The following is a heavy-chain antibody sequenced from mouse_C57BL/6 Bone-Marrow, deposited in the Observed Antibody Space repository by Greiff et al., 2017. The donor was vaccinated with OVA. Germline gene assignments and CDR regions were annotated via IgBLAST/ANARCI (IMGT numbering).Heavy chain of an antibody. CDR1: GYTFTEYT. D-gene: IGHD1-1*01. J-gene: IGHJ2*01. CDR3: ARHEEGYYGSSYGNFDY. Sequence: VQLQQSGAELVKPGASVKLSCKASGYTFTEYTIHWVKQRSGQGLEWIGWFYPGSGSIKYNEKFKDKATLTADKSSSTVYMELSRLTSEDSAVYFCARHEEGYYGSSYGNFDYWGQGTTLTVSS. V-gene: IGHV1-62-2*01. CDR2: FYPGSGSI.